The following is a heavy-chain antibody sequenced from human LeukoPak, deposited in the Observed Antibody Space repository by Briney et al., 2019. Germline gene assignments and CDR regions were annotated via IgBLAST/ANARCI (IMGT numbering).Heavy chain of an antibody. D-gene: IGHD3-10*01. V-gene: IGHV3-30*03. CDR1: GFTFSSYG. J-gene: IGHJ5*02. CDR2: ISYDGSNK. CDR3: ARDGGSGSYEEDHWFDP. Sequence: PGRSLRLSCAASGFTFSSYGMHWVRQAPGKGLEWVAVISYDGSNKYYADSVKGRFTISRDNSKNTLYLQMNSLRAEDTAVYYCARDGGSGSYEEDHWFDPWGQGTLVTVSS.